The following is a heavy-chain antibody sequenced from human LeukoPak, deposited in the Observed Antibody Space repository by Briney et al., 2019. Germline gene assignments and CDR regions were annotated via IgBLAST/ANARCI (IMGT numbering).Heavy chain of an antibody. CDR2: INPNSGGT. CDR1: GYTFTVYY. J-gene: IGHJ4*02. V-gene: IGHV1-2*02. CDR3: ARGRRIVVVPAATTTKFDY. Sequence: AASVKVSCKASGYTFTVYYMHWVRQAPGQGLEWMGWINPNSGGTNYAQKFQGRVTMTRDTSISTAYMELSRLRSDDTAVYYCARGRRIVVVPAATTTKFDYWGQGTLVTVSS. D-gene: IGHD2-2*01.